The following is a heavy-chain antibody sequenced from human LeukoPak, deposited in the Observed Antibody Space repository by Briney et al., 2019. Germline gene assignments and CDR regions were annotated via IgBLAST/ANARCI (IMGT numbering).Heavy chain of an antibody. CDR2: ISNFGDII. CDR1: GFTFSNYE. V-gene: IGHV3-48*03. Sequence: GGSLRLSCVASGFTFSNYEMNWVRQAPGKGLEWISHISNFGDIIHYADSVEGRFTISRDNDKNSIYLQMNSLRAEDTAVYYCAKDATPALGTVYMDVWGKGTTVTISS. D-gene: IGHD6-13*01. J-gene: IGHJ6*03. CDR3: AKDATPALGTVYMDV.